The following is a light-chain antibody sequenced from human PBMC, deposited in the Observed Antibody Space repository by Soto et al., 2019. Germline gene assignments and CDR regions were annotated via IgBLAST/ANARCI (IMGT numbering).Light chain of an antibody. V-gene: IGLV2-14*01. CDR2: EAA. J-gene: IGLJ2*01. Sequence: QSALTQPASVSGSPGQSITISCTGTSDDIGANNYVSWYQHHPGKAPKILIYEAANRPSGISHRFSGSKSGNTASLTISGLQAEDEADYFCTSYTSASTPLFGGGTKLTVL. CDR1: SDDIGANNY. CDR3: TSYTSASTPL.